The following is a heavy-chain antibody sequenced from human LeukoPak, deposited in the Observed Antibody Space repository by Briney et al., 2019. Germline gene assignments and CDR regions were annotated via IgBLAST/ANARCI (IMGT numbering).Heavy chain of an antibody. J-gene: IGHJ5*02. Sequence: ASVKVSCKASGGTFSSYAISWVRQAPGQGLEWMGGIIPIFGTANYAQKFQGRVTITADESTSTAYMELSSLRSEDTAVYYCARAGYYYDSSGYYPTWGQRTLVTVSS. D-gene: IGHD3-22*01. CDR3: ARAGYYYDSSGYYPT. V-gene: IGHV1-69*13. CDR2: IIPIFGTA. CDR1: GGTFSSYA.